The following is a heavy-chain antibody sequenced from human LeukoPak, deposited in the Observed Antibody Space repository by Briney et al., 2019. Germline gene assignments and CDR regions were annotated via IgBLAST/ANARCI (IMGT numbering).Heavy chain of an antibody. V-gene: IGHV4-39*07. CDR1: GDSFSSVTDY. Sequence: SETLSLTCTVSGDSFSSVTDYWAWIRQPPGKGLEWIASVDYSGGTYYNPSLESRVAISADMSKNQFSLKLTSVTGADTAVYYCARSGITIFGVVLPDAFDIWGQGTMVTVSS. J-gene: IGHJ3*02. CDR2: VDYSGGT. CDR3: ARSGITIFGVVLPDAFDI. D-gene: IGHD3-3*01.